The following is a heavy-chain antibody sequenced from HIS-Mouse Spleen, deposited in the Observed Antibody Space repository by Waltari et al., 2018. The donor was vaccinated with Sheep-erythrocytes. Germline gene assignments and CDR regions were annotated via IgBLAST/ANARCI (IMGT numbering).Heavy chain of an antibody. CDR1: GGTFSSYA. D-gene: IGHD1-26*01. CDR2: ISPGLGIA. V-gene: IGHV1-69*04. J-gene: IGHJ4*02. CDR3: AQTGATTPHFDY. Sequence: QVQLVQSGAEVKKPGSSVKVSCKASGGTFSSYAISWVRQAPGQGLEWMGRISPGLGIANYAQKFQGRVTMTADKSTSTAYMELSSLRSEDTAVYYCAQTGATTPHFDYWGQGTLVTVSS.